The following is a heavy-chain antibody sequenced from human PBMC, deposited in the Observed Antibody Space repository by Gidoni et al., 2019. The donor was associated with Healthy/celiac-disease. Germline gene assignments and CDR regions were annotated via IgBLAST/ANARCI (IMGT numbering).Heavy chain of an antibody. J-gene: IGHJ4*02. CDR2: INAGNGNT. Sequence: QVQLVQSGAEVKKPGASVKVSCKASGYTFTSYAMHWVRQAPGQRLEWMGWINAGNGNTKYSQKFQGRVTITRDTSASTAYMELSSLRSEDTAVYYCATEVGSYGTGPRFDYWGQGTLVTVSS. V-gene: IGHV1-3*01. CDR1: GYTFTSYA. D-gene: IGHD3-10*01. CDR3: ATEVGSYGTGPRFDY.